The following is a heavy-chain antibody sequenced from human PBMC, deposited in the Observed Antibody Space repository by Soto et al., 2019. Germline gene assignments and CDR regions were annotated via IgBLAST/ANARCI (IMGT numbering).Heavy chain of an antibody. J-gene: IGHJ6*02. V-gene: IGHV1-3*01. D-gene: IGHD1-20*01. Sequence: VASVKVSCKASGYTFTSYAMHWVRQAPGQRLEWMGWINAGNGNTKYSQKFQGRVTITRDTSASTAYMELSSLRSEDTAVYYCARGAGYNWNYYYYYGMDVWGQGTTVTVSS. CDR1: GYTFTSYA. CDR2: INAGNGNT. CDR3: ARGAGYNWNYYYYYGMDV.